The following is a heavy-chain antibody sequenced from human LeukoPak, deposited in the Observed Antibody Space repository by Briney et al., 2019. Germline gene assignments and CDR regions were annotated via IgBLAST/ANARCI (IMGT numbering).Heavy chain of an antibody. CDR2: ISWNSGSI. J-gene: IGHJ6*03. V-gene: IGHV3-48*04. Sequence: GGSLRLSCPASGFTFSSYNMNWVRQAPGKGLEWVSGISWNSGSIGYADSVKGRFTISRDNAKNSLYLQMNSLRAEDTAVYYCARARSRTSMDVWAKGPRSPSP. CDR3: ARARSRTSMDV. CDR1: GFTFSSYN. D-gene: IGHD3-10*01.